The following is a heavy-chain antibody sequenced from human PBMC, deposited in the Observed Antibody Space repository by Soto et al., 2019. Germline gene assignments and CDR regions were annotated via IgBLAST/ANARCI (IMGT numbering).Heavy chain of an antibody. J-gene: IGHJ3*02. CDR2: ISSDGGNT. Sequence: PGGSLRLSCSASGFIFSSYTMYWVRQAPGKGLEYVSAISSDGGNTYDADSVKGRFTISRDNSKKTMDLQMSSLRVEDTAVYYCLKGGYTFAYSAFDIWGQGTMVTVSS. CDR1: GFIFSSYT. CDR3: LKGGYTFAYSAFDI. D-gene: IGHD3-16*01. V-gene: IGHV3-64D*08.